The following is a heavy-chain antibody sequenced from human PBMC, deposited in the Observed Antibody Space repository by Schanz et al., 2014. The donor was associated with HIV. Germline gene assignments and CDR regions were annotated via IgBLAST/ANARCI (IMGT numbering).Heavy chain of an antibody. Sequence: QVQLQQWGAGLLKPSETLSLTCAVYGGSFSGYQWTWIRQPPGKGLEWIGYIYHSGSTYYNPSLESRVTLSIDTSKNHFSLNVTSVTAADTAIYYCARASLGAAHPWGQGTLVTVSS. CDR1: GGSFSGYQ. D-gene: IGHD2-15*01. J-gene: IGHJ5*02. CDR2: IYHSGST. V-gene: IGHV4-34*02. CDR3: ARASLGAAHP.